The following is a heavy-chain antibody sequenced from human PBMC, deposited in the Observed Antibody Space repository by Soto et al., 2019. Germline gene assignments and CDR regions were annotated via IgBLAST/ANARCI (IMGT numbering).Heavy chain of an antibody. D-gene: IGHD4-17*01. CDR1: GFTFTSSA. V-gene: IGHV1-58*01. CDR2: IVVGSGNT. CDR3: AADRKLTTVTTSHYYYRMDV. Sequence: SVKVSCKASGFTFTSSAVQWVRQARGQRLEWIGWIVVGSGNTNYAQKFQERVTITRDMSTSTAYMELSSLRSEDTAVYYCAADRKLTTVTTSHYYYRMDVWGQGTTVTVSS. J-gene: IGHJ6*02.